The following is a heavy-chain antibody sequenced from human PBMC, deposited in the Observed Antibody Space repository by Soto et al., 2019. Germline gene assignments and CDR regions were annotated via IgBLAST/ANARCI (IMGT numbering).Heavy chain of an antibody. J-gene: IGHJ5*02. CDR3: AKYQPPEFDP. CDR2: ISDSGST. D-gene: IGHD2-2*01. Sequence: SLTCSVSGASIGSGEDYWAWIRQSPGKGLEWIGYISDSGSTFYNPSLRSRLTIALDTSKNHFSLKLNSVTAADTAVYYCAKYQPPEFDPWGQGXPVTVSS. V-gene: IGHV4-30-4*08. CDR1: GASIGSGEDY.